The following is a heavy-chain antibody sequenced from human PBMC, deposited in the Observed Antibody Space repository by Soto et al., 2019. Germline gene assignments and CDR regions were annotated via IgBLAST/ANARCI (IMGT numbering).Heavy chain of an antibody. Sequence: QLQLQESGSGLVKPSQTLSLTCAVSGGSISSGGYSWSWIRQPPGKGLEWIGYIYHSGSTYYNPALKSRVTIAVDRSKNQFSLKLSSVTAADTAVYYCARAGGLGAVAVDYWGQGTLVTVSS. V-gene: IGHV4-30-2*01. CDR1: GGSISSGGYS. CDR3: ARAGGLGAVAVDY. J-gene: IGHJ4*02. CDR2: IYHSGST. D-gene: IGHD6-19*01.